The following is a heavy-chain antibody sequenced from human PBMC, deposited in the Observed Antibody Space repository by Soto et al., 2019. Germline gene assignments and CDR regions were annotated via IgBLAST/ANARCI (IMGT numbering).Heavy chain of an antibody. CDR1: GFSLSTSGVG. D-gene: IGHD5-18*01. CDR3: AHSPGNSYATSEFFDY. V-gene: IGHV2-5*02. Sequence: QITLKESGPTLVKPTQTLTLTCTFSGFSLSTSGVGVGWIRQPPGKALVWLALIYWDDDKRYSPSLKSRLTITKDTSKNQVVLTMTNMDPVDTATYYCAHSPGNSYATSEFFDYWGQGTLVTVSS. CDR2: IYWDDDK. J-gene: IGHJ4*02.